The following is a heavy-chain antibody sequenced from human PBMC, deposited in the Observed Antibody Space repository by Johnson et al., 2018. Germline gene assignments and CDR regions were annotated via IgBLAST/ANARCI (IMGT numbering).Heavy chain of an antibody. Sequence: VQLVESGGGLVQPGGSLRLSCAASGFTFSSYAMSWVRQAPGKGLEWVSAISGSGGGTYYADSVKGRFTISRDKSKNTLYLQMNSLRAEDTAVYYCAKDAGDDGSGRAGYFRHWGQGTLVTVSS. D-gene: IGHD3-10*01. CDR2: ISGSGGGT. CDR3: AKDAGDDGSGRAGYFRH. CDR1: GFTFSSYA. J-gene: IGHJ1*01. V-gene: IGHV3-23*04.